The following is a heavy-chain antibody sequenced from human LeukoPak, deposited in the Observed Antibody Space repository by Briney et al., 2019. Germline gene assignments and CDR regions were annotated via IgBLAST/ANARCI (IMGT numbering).Heavy chain of an antibody. Sequence: GGSLRLSCAASGFTFSNYAMTWVRQAPGKGLEWVSVISGSGGSTYSADSVKGRFTISRDNSKNTVYLQMNSLRAEDTAVYYCAKVMKGSERLTMVRGVIIKTAGLYYMDVWGKGTTVTVSS. J-gene: IGHJ6*03. CDR3: AKVMKGSERLTMVRGVIIKTAGLYYMDV. V-gene: IGHV3-23*01. CDR2: ISGSGGST. CDR1: GFTFSNYA. D-gene: IGHD3-10*01.